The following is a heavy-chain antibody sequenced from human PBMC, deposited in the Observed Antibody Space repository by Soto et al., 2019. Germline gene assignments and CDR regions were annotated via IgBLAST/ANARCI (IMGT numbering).Heavy chain of an antibody. CDR1: GYTFTSYG. D-gene: IGHD2-2*02. J-gene: IGHJ4*02. CDR2: ISAYNGNT. Sequence: SVKVSCKASGYTFTSYGISWVRRAPGQGLEWMGWISAYNGNTNYAQKLQGRVTMTTDTSTSTAYMELRSLRSDDTAVYYCARDPKYCSSTSRYNGGDYWGQGTLVTVSS. CDR3: ARDPKYCSSTSRYNGGDY. V-gene: IGHV1-18*01.